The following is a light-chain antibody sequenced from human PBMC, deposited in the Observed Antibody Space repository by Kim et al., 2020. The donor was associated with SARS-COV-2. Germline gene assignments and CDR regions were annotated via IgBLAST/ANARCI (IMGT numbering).Light chain of an antibody. Sequence: GHKATNSLPLSSPNLGNNYVPWIQQLPETAPELRIYDIRKRPSGIPDRFSGSKSGTSANLGITGLQTGDEADYYCGTWDSSLSAWVFGGGTQLTVL. CDR1: SPNLGNNY. CDR2: DIR. CDR3: GTWDSSLSAWV. J-gene: IGLJ3*02. V-gene: IGLV1-51*01.